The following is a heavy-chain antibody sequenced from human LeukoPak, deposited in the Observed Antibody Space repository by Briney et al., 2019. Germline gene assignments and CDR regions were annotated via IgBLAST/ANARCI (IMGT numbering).Heavy chain of an antibody. CDR2: LTNNGGNT. Sequence: GGSLPLSCSASGFTFSSYTIHWVRQAPGKGGEFVSALTNNGGNTYYAASVKGRFTMSRDNSKNTVYLQMSSLRAEDTAVYYCVIVRGYFDSSGSDYWGQGTLVTVSS. J-gene: IGHJ4*02. CDR1: GFTFSSYT. V-gene: IGHV3-64D*06. D-gene: IGHD3-9*01. CDR3: VIVRGYFDSSGSDY.